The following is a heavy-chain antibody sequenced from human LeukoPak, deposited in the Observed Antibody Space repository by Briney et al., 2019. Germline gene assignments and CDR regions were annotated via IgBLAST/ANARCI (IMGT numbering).Heavy chain of an antibody. J-gene: IGHJ4*02. V-gene: IGHV3-23*01. CDR3: ARDQGSVLRYFDWLIRGGPFDY. Sequence: GGSLRLSCAASGFTFSSNAMSWVRQAPGKGLECVSAISGSTGSTFYADSVRGRFTISRDNSKSTLYLQMNSLRAEDTAVYYCARDQGSVLRYFDWLIRGGPFDYWGQGTLVTVSS. D-gene: IGHD3-9*01. CDR1: GFTFSSNA. CDR2: ISGSTGST.